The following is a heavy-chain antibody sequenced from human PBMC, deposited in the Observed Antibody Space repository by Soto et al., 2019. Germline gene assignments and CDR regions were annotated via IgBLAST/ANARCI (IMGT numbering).Heavy chain of an antibody. CDR1: GGSISSSTYY. J-gene: IGHJ5*02. CDR3: ASRSSSSLGSLFDP. CDR2: MYYTGNK. Sequence: SETLSLTCSVSGGSISSSTYYWDWIRQPPGKGLEWIGAMYYTGNKNYNPSLESRVTMSVDTSKNQFSLKLSSVTPTDTAVYYCASRSSSSLGSLFDPWGRGILVTVSS. V-gene: IGHV4-39*01. D-gene: IGHD6-6*01.